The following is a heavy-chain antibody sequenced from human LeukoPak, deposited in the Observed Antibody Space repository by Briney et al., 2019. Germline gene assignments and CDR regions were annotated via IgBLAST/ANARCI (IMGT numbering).Heavy chain of an antibody. CDR1: GGTFSSYG. D-gene: IGHD5-12*01. CDR3: ARQYSGYDWGDYYYHYMDV. Sequence: SVKVSCKASGGTFSSYGISWVRQAPGQGLEWMGGIFPMFGTIDYAQKFQGRVTMTADESTSTAYMELSSLRSDDTAVYYCARQYSGYDWGDYYYHYMDVWGKGTTVSISS. CDR2: IFPMFGTI. J-gene: IGHJ6*03. V-gene: IGHV1-69*13.